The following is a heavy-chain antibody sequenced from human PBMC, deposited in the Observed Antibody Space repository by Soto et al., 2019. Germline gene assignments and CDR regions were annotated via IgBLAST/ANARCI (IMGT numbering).Heavy chain of an antibody. D-gene: IGHD2-8*01. CDR1: GFTFSSHA. J-gene: IGHJ4*02. V-gene: IGHV3-23*01. CDR2: VDGSGGDT. Sequence: GGSLRLSCAASGFTFSSHAMGWLRQAPGTGPEWVAFVDGSGGDTSYADSVKGRFTISRDNSDNSLFLHMNSLSAEDTGRYFCAKEIFAAAYAATSAFDLWGQGTRVTVSS. CDR3: AKEIFAAAYAATSAFDL.